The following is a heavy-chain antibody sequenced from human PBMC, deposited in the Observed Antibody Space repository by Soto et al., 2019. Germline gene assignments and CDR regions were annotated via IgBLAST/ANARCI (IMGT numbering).Heavy chain of an antibody. J-gene: IGHJ6*02. V-gene: IGHV3-30*18. CDR1: GFTFSTYG. CDR3: AKDLQSYGDYDYYCYGMDV. CDR2: ISYDGTNK. Sequence: QVQLVESGGGEVQPGRSLTISCAASGFTFSTYGMHWVRQTPGKGLEWVAVISYDGTNKFYSDSVKGRFTISRDNFKNTLTLKMNSLSADDTAVYSCAKDLQSYGDYDYYCYGMDVWGLGTRVTVSS. D-gene: IGHD4-17*01.